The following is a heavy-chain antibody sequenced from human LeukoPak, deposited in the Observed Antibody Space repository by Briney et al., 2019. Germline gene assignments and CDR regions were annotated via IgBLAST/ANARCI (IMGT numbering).Heavy chain of an antibody. CDR3: ARGVTGAYYYYYMDV. D-gene: IGHD2-21*02. CDR1: GYTFTSYA. J-gene: IGHJ6*03. Sequence: ASVKVSCKASGYTFTSYAISWVRQAPGQGLEWMGWINPNSGGTNYAQKFQGRVTMTRDTSISTAYMELSSLRSDDSAVYYCARGVTGAYYYYYMDVWGKGTTVTVSS. CDR2: INPNSGGT. V-gene: IGHV1-2*02.